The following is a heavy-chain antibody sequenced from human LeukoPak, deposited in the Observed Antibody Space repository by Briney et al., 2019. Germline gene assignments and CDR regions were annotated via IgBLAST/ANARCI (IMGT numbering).Heavy chain of an antibody. V-gene: IGHV3-7*01. CDR3: ARGWGVGYCSGARCNLNWFDP. CDR1: GFSFSSYW. CDR2: IKQDGSEK. J-gene: IGHJ5*02. D-gene: IGHD2-15*01. Sequence: PGGSLRLSCAASGFSFSSYWMSWVRQAPGEGLEWVANIKQDGSEKYYVDSVKGRFTISRDNAKNSLYLQMNSLRAEDTAVYYCARGWGVGYCSGARCNLNWFDPWGQGTLVTVSS.